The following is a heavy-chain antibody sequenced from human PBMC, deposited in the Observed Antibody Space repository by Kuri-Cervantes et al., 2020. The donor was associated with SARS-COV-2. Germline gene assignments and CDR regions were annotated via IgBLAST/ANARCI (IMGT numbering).Heavy chain of an antibody. J-gene: IGHJ3*02. CDR3: ARGGYGYVQGDPAFDI. D-gene: IGHD5-18*01. V-gene: IGHV1-2*05. CDR2: INPNSGGT. Sequence: ASVKVSCKASGYTFTGYHMHWVRQAPGQGLEWMGRINPNSGGTNYAQKFQGRVTMTRDTSISTAYMELSRLRSDDTVVYYCARGGYGYVQGDPAFDIWGQGTMVAVSS. CDR1: GYTFTGYH.